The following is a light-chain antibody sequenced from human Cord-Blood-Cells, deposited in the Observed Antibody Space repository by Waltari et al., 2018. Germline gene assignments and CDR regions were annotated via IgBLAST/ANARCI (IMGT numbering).Light chain of an antibody. J-gene: IGKJ4*01. Sequence: EIVLTQSPATLSLSPGERATLSCRASQSVSSYLAWYQQKPGQAPRLLIYDASNRATGIPARFSGSGSGTDFTLTISSIEPEDFAVYYCQLRGTFGGGTKVEIK. V-gene: IGKV3-11*01. CDR1: QSVSSY. CDR2: DAS. CDR3: QLRGT.